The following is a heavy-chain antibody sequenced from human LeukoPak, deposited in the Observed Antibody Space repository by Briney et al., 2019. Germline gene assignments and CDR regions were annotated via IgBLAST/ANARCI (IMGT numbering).Heavy chain of an antibody. V-gene: IGHV3-66*01. Sequence: GGCLRLSGAAAGFTVSSNYMGCVRQAPGDWLEWVSVIYSGGSTYYADHVKGRFTISRDNSKNTLYIQMNGLGAEDTAVYYCARAGRSGYYYYGMDVWGQGTTVNVSS. J-gene: IGHJ6*02. D-gene: IGHD3-10*01. CDR1: GFTVSSNY. CDR3: ARAGRSGYYYYGMDV. CDR2: IYSGGST.